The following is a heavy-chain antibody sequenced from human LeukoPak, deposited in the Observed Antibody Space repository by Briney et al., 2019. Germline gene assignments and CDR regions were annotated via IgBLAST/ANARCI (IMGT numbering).Heavy chain of an antibody. D-gene: IGHD3-9*01. CDR1: GFTFSSYA. CDR3: AKGGRILTFYYFDY. CDR2: ISGSGGST. V-gene: IGHV3-23*01. J-gene: IGHJ4*02. Sequence: GGSLRLSCAASGFTFSSYAMSWVRQAPGKGLEWVSAISGSGGSTYYADSGKGRFTISRDNSKNTLYLQMNSLRAEDTAVYYCAKGGRILTFYYFDYWGQGTLVTVSS.